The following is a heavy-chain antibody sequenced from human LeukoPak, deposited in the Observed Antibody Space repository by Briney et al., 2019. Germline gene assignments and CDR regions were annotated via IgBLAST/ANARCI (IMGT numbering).Heavy chain of an antibody. Sequence: SVKVSFTASGGTFSSYAMSWVRQAPGQGLEWMGGIIPILGIANYAQKFEGRVTITADKSTRTAYMELSSLRSEDTAVYYCARHDILTGRKNWCDPWGQGTLVSVSS. CDR3: ARHDILTGRKNWCDP. D-gene: IGHD3-9*01. CDR1: GGTFSSYA. J-gene: IGHJ5*02. CDR2: IIPILGIA. V-gene: IGHV1-69*04.